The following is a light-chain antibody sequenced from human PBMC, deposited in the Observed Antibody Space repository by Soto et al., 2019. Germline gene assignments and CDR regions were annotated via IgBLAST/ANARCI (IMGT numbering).Light chain of an antibody. J-gene: IGKJ5*01. Sequence: DIQISQSPSTLSASVGDRVTITCRASQSISNWLAWYQQKPGKAPKLLIYKASTLQSGVPSRFSGSGSGTEFTLTISSLQPDDFATYYCQQYSNYYTFGQGTRLEIK. CDR1: QSISNW. CDR2: KAS. CDR3: QQYSNYYT. V-gene: IGKV1-5*03.